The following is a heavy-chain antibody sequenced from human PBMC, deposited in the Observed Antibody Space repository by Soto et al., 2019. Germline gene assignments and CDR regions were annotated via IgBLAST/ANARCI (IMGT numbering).Heavy chain of an antibody. CDR3: AVQQKLPWVNY. CDR1: RCLVFVSC. J-gene: IGHJ4*02. D-gene: IGHD6-13*01. V-gene: IGHV5-51*01. CDR2: IYPDDSDT. Sequence: GATLKISCNGCRCLVFVSCIGCVRPMPRKGLGWMGIIYPDDSDTRYSPPYQGHVTISADKCISAAYLQWSSLKASDTAMYLCAVQQKLPWVNYWGLGTQVTIPS.